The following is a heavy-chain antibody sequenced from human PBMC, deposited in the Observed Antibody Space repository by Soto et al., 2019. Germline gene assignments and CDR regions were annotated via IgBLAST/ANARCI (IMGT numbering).Heavy chain of an antibody. V-gene: IGHV4-39*01. CDR3: ARLEIYYYYGMDV. CDR2: IYYSGST. D-gene: IGHD3-3*01. J-gene: IGHJ6*02. CDR1: GGSISSSSYY. Sequence: SETLSLTCTVSGGSISSSSYYWGWIRQPPGKGLEWIGSIYYSGSTYYNPSLKSRVTISVDTSKNQFYLKLSSVTAADTAVYYCARLEIYYYYGMDVWGQGTTVTVSS.